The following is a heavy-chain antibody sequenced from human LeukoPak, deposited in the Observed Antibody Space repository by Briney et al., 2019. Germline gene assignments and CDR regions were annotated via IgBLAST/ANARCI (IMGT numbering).Heavy chain of an antibody. J-gene: IGHJ3*02. CDR3: ARGVTYYYGSGSFNRPRCAFDI. V-gene: IGHV4-34*01. CDR2: INHSGST. Sequence: SETLSLTCTVSDGSISSYYWSWIRQPPGKGLEWIGEINHSGSTNYNPSLKSRVTISVDTSKNQFSLKLSSVTAADTAVYYCARGVTYYYGSGSFNRPRCAFDIWGQGTMVTVSS. CDR1: DGSISSYY. D-gene: IGHD3-10*01.